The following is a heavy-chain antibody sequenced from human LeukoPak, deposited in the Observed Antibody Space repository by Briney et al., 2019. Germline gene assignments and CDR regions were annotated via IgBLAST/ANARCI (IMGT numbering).Heavy chain of an antibody. CDR2: SGST. CDR1: GYSISSGYY. J-gene: IGHJ5*02. CDR3: ARRRIFGVVQHNWFDP. V-gene: IGHV4-38-2*02. Sequence: SETLSLTCTVSGYSISSGYYWGWIRQPPGKGLEWIGSGSTYYNPSLKSRVTISVDTSKNQFSLKLSSVTAADTAVYYCARRRIFGVVQHNWFDPWGQGTLVTVSS. D-gene: IGHD3-3*01.